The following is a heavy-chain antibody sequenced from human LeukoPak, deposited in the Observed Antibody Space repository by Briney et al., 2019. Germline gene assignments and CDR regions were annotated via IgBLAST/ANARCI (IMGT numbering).Heavy chain of an antibody. J-gene: IGHJ4*02. CDR3: ARVFGGFWSGYWDH. D-gene: IGHD3-3*01. CDR1: GFNVNNNH. CDR2: SYSGGTT. V-gene: IGHV3-53*01. Sequence: GGSLRLSCAASGFNVNNNHMSWVRQAPGKGLEWVSVSYSGGTTHYSDSVKGRFTISRDNSKNTLYLQMNSLEAEDTAVYYCARVFGGFWSGYWDHWGQGTLVTVSS.